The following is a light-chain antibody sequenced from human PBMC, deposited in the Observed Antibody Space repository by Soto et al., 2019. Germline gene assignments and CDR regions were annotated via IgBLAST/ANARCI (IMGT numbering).Light chain of an antibody. CDR2: KAS. V-gene: IGKV1-5*03. J-gene: IGKJ1*01. Sequence: DIPMTQSPSTLSASVGDRVTITCRASQSISTWLAWYQQEPGKAPKLLIHKASSLQSGVPSRFSGSGSGTDFTLTISSLHPDDFATYYCQQYNSFWTFGQGTKVEIK. CDR3: QQYNSFWT. CDR1: QSISTW.